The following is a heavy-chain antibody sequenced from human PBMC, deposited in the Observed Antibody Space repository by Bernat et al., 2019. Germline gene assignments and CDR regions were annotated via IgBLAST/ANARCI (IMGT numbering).Heavy chain of an antibody. CDR2: ISGSGGST. Sequence: EVQLLESGGGLVQPGGSLRLSCAASGFTFSSYAMSWVRQAPGKGLEWVSAISGSGGSTYYADSVKGRFTISRDNSKNTLYLQMNSLRAEDTALYYCAKPCVPAADWGGWFDPWGQGTLVTVSS. CDR1: GFTFSSYA. D-gene: IGHD7-27*01. J-gene: IGHJ5*02. CDR3: AKPCVPAADWGGWFDP. V-gene: IGHV3-23*01.